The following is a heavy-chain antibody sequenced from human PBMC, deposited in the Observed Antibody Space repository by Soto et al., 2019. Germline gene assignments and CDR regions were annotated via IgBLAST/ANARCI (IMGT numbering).Heavy chain of an antibody. J-gene: IGHJ4*01. CDR1: GFSFRDHS. CDR2: ISSSSENI. Sequence: GGSLRLSCVVCGFSFRDHSINWVRQPPGKGLQWISYISSSSENIYYADSVKGRFTVSRDNAKNTLFLQMNSLRDDDSAIYYCARLPKGSVVTGWGQGSLVTFSS. V-gene: IGHV3-48*02. CDR3: ARLPKGSVVTG. D-gene: IGHD2-21*02.